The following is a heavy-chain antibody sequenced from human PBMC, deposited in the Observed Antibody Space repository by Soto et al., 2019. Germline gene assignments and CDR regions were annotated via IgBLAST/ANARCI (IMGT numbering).Heavy chain of an antibody. CDR1: GFSFSTSGVG. D-gene: IGHD4-17*01. V-gene: IGHV2-5*01. J-gene: IGHJ4*02. CDR3: AHRSNTDYV. CDR2: IYWNHDK. Sequence: QITLKESGPTLVKPTQTLTLTCTFSGFSFSTSGVGVGWIRLPPGRALEWLALIYWNHDKRYSPSLQSRLTITEDTSKNQVVLTMTNMDPVDTATYYCAHRSNTDYVWGQGTLVTVSS.